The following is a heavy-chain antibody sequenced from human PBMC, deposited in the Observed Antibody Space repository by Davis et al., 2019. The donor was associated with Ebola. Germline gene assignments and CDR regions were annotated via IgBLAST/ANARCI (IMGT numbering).Heavy chain of an antibody. Sequence: PGGSLRLSCAASGFTVSSNYMSWVRQAPGKGLEWVSVIYSGSSTYYADSVKGRFTISRDNSKNTLYLQMNSLRAEDTAVYYCARDETEDSGYDLYYYYGMDVWGQGTRVTVSS. CDR2: IYSGSST. J-gene: IGHJ6*02. CDR1: GFTVSSNY. CDR3: ARDETEDSGYDLYYYYGMDV. V-gene: IGHV3-66*01. D-gene: IGHD5-12*01.